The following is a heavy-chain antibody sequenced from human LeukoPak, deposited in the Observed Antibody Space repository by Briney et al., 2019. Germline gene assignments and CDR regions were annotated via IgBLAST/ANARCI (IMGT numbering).Heavy chain of an antibody. CDR2: ISYGGSNK. V-gene: IGHV3-30*04. CDR3: ARGNVVVPYFDY. J-gene: IGHJ4*02. Sequence: GGSLRLSCAASGFTFSSYAMHWVRQAPGKGLEWVAVISYGGSNKYYADSVKGRFTISRDNSKNTLYLQMNSLRAEDTAVYYCARGNVVVPYFDYWGQGTLVTVSS. CDR1: GFTFSSYA. D-gene: IGHD2-2*01.